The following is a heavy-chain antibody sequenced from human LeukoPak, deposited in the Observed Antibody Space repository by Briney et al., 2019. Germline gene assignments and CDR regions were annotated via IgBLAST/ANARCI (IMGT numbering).Heavy chain of an antibody. D-gene: IGHD4-23*01. V-gene: IGHV3-53*01. Sequence: PGGSLRLSCAASGFTFNTYTINWVRQAPGKGLEWVSVIYSGGSTYYADSVKGRFTISRDNSKNTLYLQMNSLRAEDTAVYYCARESVASYYYYYMDVWGKGTTVTVSS. CDR1: GFTFNTYT. CDR3: ARESVASYYYYYMDV. J-gene: IGHJ6*03. CDR2: IYSGGST.